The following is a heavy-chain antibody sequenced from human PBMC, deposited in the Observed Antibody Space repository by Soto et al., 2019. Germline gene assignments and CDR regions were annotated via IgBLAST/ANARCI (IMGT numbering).Heavy chain of an antibody. CDR2: IYYSGST. CDR3: ARERYYGMDV. Sequence: PSETLSLTCTVSGGSISSYYWSWIRQPPGKGLEWIGNIYYSGSTNYNPSLKSRVTISVDTSKNQFSLKLSSVTAADTAVYYCARERYYGMDVWGQGTTVNVSS. CDR1: GGSISSYY. J-gene: IGHJ6*02. V-gene: IGHV4-59*01.